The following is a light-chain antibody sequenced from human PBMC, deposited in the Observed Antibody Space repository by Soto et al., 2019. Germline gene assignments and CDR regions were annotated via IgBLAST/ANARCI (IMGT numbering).Light chain of an antibody. J-gene: IGKJ1*01. Sequence: DIQMPQSPSTLSASVGDRVTVTCRASQNINRWLAWYQQKPGKAPKLLIYKASSLESGVPSRFSGSGSGTEFTLTISSLQPDDFATYFCQQYNSYWTFGQGTKVEIK. CDR3: QQYNSYWT. CDR1: QNINRW. CDR2: KAS. V-gene: IGKV1-5*03.